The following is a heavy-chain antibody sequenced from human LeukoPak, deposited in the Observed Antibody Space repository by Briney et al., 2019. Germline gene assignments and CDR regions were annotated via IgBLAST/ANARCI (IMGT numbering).Heavy chain of an antibody. CDR1: GGSISSGGYS. V-gene: IGHV4-30-2*01. Sequence: SETLSLTCAVSGGSISSGGYSWSWVRQPPGGGLGWNGYIYHSGSTYYNPALKSRVTISVDRSKNQFSLKLSSVTAADTAVYYCARVEIAAASGIDYWGQGTLVTVSS. CDR2: IYHSGST. J-gene: IGHJ4*02. D-gene: IGHD6-13*01. CDR3: ARVEIAAASGIDY.